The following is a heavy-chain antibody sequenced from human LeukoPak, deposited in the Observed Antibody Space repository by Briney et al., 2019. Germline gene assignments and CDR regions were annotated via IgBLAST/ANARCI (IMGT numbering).Heavy chain of an antibody. J-gene: IGHJ6*02. Sequence: GESLKISCAASGFTFSNAWMTWVRQAPGKGLEWVGRIKSKPDGGTTDYAAPVNGRFTISRDDSKNTLYLQILSLKTEDTAVYYCTTVVGGNYYYHYGMDVWGQGTTVTVSS. V-gene: IGHV3-15*01. CDR1: GFTFSNAW. CDR2: IKSKPDGGTT. CDR3: TTVVGGNYYYHYGMDV. D-gene: IGHD4-23*01.